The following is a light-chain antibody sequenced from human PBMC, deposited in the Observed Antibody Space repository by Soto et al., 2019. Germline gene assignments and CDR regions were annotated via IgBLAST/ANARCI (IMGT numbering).Light chain of an antibody. CDR2: GAS. CDR1: ESVRSN. V-gene: IGKV3D-15*01. Sequence: EMVMTQSPATLSVSPGERATLSCRASESVRSNLAWYQQKPGQALRLLIYGASTRATGIPARFSGSGSGTDFTLTISSLQTEDLAVYYCQQYNKWITFGQGTRLEIK. J-gene: IGKJ5*01. CDR3: QQYNKWIT.